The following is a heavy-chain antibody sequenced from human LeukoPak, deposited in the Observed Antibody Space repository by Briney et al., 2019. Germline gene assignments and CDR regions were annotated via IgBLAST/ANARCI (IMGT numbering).Heavy chain of an antibody. J-gene: IGHJ4*02. CDR1: GYTFTGYY. V-gene: IGHV1-2*02. Sequence: GASVMVSCKASGYTFTGYYMHWVRQAPGQGLEWMGWINPNSDGTNYAQKFQGRVTMTRDMSISTAYMELSRLRSDDTAGYYCASGITMVRGANGDYWGQGTLVTASS. D-gene: IGHD3-10*01. CDR2: INPNSDGT. CDR3: ASGITMVRGANGDY.